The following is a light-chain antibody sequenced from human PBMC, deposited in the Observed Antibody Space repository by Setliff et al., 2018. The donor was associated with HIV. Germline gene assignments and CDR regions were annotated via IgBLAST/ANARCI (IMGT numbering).Light chain of an antibody. Sequence: QSALAQPASVSGSPGQSITISCTGTSIGTYNYVSWYQQHPGKAPKLMIYDVNGRPSGISRRFSGSESGNTASLTISGLQAEDEADYYCKTYTGSSPLYVFGTGTKVTVL. CDR1: SIGTYNY. CDR3: KTYTGSSPLYV. J-gene: IGLJ1*01. CDR2: DVN. V-gene: IGLV2-14*03.